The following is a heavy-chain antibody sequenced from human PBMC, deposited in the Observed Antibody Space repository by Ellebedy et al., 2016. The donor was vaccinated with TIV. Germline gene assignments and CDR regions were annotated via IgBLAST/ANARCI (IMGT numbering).Heavy chain of an antibody. D-gene: IGHD6-6*01. CDR3: ARVRYSRSSGTTDFDY. CDR2: IYYTGSA. V-gene: IGHV4-61*01. J-gene: IGHJ4*02. CDR1: GGSVSNGSYY. Sequence: MPGGSLRLSCTVSGGSVSNGSYYWSWIRQPPGKGLEWIGYIYYTGSAVYNPSLKSRVILSIDTFKSQFSLKLTSVTAADTAVYYCARVRYSRSSGTTDFDYWGQGTLVTVSS.